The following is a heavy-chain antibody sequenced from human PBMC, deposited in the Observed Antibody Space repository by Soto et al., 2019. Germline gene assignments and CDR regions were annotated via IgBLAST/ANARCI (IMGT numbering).Heavy chain of an antibody. CDR3: AREGSSSPDY. V-gene: IGHV3-33*01. Sequence: VQLVESGGGVVQPGRSLRLSCAASGFTFSSYGMHWVRQAPGKGLEWVAVIWYDGSNKYYADSVKGRFTIPRDNSKNTLYLQMNSLRAEDTAVYYCAREGSSSPDYWGQGTLVTVSS. D-gene: IGHD6-6*01. J-gene: IGHJ4*02. CDR1: GFTFSSYG. CDR2: IWYDGSNK.